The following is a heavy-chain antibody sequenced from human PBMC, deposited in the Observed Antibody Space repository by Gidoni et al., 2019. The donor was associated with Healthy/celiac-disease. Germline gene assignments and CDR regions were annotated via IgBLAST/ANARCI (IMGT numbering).Heavy chain of an antibody. CDR1: GYSFTSYW. V-gene: IGHV5-51*01. D-gene: IGHD4-17*01. J-gene: IGHJ4*02. CDR2: IYPGDSDT. Sequence: EVQLVQSGAEVKKPGESRKSSWKGSGYSFTSYWIGWVRQMPGKGLEWMGIIYPGDSDTRYRPSFQGQVTISADKSISTAYLQWSSLKASDTAMYYCARVPYGDYLLFDYWGQGTLVTVSS. CDR3: ARVPYGDYLLFDY.